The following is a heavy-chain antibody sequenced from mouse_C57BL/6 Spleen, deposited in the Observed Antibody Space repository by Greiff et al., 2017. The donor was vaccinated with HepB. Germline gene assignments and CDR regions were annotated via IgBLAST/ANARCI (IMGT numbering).Heavy chain of an antibody. CDR2: ISSGGSYT. CDR3: ARQTDYDGAMDY. CDR1: GFTFSSYG. D-gene: IGHD2-4*01. Sequence: EVHLVESGGDLVKPGGSLKLSCAASGFTFSSYGMSWVRQTPDKRLEWVATISSGGSYTYYPDSVKGRFTISRDNAKNTLYLQMSSLKSEDTAMYYCARQTDYDGAMDYWGQGTSVTVSS. V-gene: IGHV5-6*01. J-gene: IGHJ4*01.